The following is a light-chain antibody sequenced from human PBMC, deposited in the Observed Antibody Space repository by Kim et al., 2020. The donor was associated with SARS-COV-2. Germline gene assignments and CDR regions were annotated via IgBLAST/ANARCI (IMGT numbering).Light chain of an antibody. V-gene: IGLV3-19*01. CDR2: AKN. CDR1: NIRIYS. Sequence: ALGQTIRITCQGDNIRIYSASWYHQKPGQAPVLVIFAKNNRPSVIPDQLSGSSSGNTASLTITGDQAEDEADYYCKSRDSSGNLLVFGGGTQLTVL. CDR3: KSRDSSGNLLV. J-gene: IGLJ2*01.